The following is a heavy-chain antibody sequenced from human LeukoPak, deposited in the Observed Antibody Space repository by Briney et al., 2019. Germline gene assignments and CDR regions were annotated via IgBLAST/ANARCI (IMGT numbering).Heavy chain of an antibody. CDR2: ISYSGNT. J-gene: IGHJ4*02. D-gene: IGHD1-1*01. CDR1: GGSISNYY. V-gene: IGHV4-59*08. Sequence: SETLSLTCTVSGGSISNYYWSWIRQPPGKGLEWIGYISYSGNTTYNPSLKSLVTISVDTSKNQFSLQLRAMTAPDPPVYYCARQLQGHNWLRLDYWGQGTLVTVYS. CDR3: ARQLQGHNWLRLDY.